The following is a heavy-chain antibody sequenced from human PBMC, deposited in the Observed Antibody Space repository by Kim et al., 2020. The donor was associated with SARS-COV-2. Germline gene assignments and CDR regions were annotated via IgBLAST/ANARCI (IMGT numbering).Heavy chain of an antibody. V-gene: IGHV4-39*02. Sequence: SETLSLTCTVSGISISRNSYYWGWIRQPPGKGLEWIGSIYYSGSTYYNSSLKTRVTISVDTSKNHFSLKLTSVIAADTAVYYCARVFTRGAFDIWGQGTMVTVSS. CDR3: ARVFTRGAFDI. CDR1: GISISRNSYY. CDR2: IYYSGST. J-gene: IGHJ3*02. D-gene: IGHD2-2*01.